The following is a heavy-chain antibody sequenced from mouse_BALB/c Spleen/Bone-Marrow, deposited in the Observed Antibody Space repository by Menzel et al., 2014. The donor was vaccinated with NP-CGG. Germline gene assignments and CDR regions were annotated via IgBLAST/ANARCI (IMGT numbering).Heavy chain of an antibody. Sequence: VQLQESGTELAKPGASVKMSCRASGYTFTSYWMHWVKQRPGQGLEWIGYINPSTGYTEFYQNFKDKATLTADKSSSTAYMQLSSLTSEDSAVYYCARSGDYGQFDYWGHSTTLTVSS. CDR3: ARSGDYGQFDY. D-gene: IGHD2-4*01. J-gene: IGHJ2*01. V-gene: IGHV1-7*01. CDR1: GYTFTSYW. CDR2: INPSTGYT.